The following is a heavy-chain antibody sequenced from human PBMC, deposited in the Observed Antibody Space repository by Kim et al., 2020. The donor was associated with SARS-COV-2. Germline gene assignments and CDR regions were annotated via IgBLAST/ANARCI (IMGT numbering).Heavy chain of an antibody. CDR3: AKAHLFDLWEPKGIDI. Sequence: GGSLRLSCAASGFTFSSYGMHWVRQAPGKGLEWVAVISYDGSNKYYADSVKGRFTISRDNSKNTLYLQMNSLRAEDTAVYYCAKAHLFDLWEPKGIDIWGQGTMVTVSS. V-gene: IGHV3-30*18. J-gene: IGHJ3*02. CDR2: ISYDGSNK. D-gene: IGHD1-26*01. CDR1: GFTFSSYG.